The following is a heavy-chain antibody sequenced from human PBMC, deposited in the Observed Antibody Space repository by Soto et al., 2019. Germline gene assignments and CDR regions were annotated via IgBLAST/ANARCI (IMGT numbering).Heavy chain of an antibody. D-gene: IGHD1-26*01. CDR1: GFIFTTYW. CDR2: MNPDGSEK. CDR3: ARDPPEWELLLDY. Sequence: EVQLVESGGGLVQPGGSLRLSCAASGFIFTTYWMGWVRQTPGKRLEWVANMNPDGSEKYYVDSVKGRFTISRDNVKNSLYLQMNSLRAEDTAVYYCARDPPEWELLLDYWGQGTLVTVSS. J-gene: IGHJ4*02. V-gene: IGHV3-7*04.